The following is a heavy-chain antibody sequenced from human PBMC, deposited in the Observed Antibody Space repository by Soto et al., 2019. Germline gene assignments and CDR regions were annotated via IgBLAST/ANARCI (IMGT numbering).Heavy chain of an antibody. J-gene: IGHJ4*02. CDR1: GFSLSTSGVG. Sequence: QITLKETGPTLVQHTQTLTLTCTVSGFSLSTSGVGVGRIRQPPGKALEWLALIFWDDDKRYTPSLKSRLTVTQATSKNQVVLTMPNMDPVDTASYYCALEPPGTPAPGIWGQGTLVIVSS. D-gene: IGHD6-13*01. V-gene: IGHV2-5*02. CDR2: IFWDDDK. CDR3: ALEPPGTPAPGI.